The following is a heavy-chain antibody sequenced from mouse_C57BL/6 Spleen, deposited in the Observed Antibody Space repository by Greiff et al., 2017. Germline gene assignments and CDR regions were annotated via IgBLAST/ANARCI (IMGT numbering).Heavy chain of an antibody. CDR1: GYAFSSSW. V-gene: IGHV1-82*01. D-gene: IGHD3-2*02. CDR2: IYPGDGDT. Sequence: QVQLQQSGPELVKPGASVKISCKASGYAFSSSWMNWVKQRPGKGLEWIGRIYPGDGDTNYNGKFKGKATLTADKSSSTAYMQLSSLTSEDSAVYFCAGQQETAQAFMDYWGQGTSVTVSS. CDR3: AGQQETAQAFMDY. J-gene: IGHJ4*01.